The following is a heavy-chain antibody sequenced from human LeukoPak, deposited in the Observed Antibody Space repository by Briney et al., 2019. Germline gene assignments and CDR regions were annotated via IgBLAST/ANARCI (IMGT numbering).Heavy chain of an antibody. CDR1: SGSVNSRSYY. CDR3: ARSPALYNSGFDY. Sequence: SETLSLTCTVSSGSVNSRSYYWGWIRQPPGKSLEWIGSIFHSVNTYYTPSLKNRITISVDTSKNQSSLSLTSVTAADTAAYSCARSPALYNSGFDYWGQGALVTVSS. J-gene: IGHJ4*02. D-gene: IGHD1-1*01. V-gene: IGHV4-39*01. CDR2: IFHSVNT.